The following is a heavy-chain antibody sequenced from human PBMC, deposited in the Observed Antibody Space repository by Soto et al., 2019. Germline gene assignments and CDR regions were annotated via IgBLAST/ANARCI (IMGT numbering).Heavy chain of an antibody. CDR1: GFTFSSFA. CDR3: AKGRGPSSSWCIDY. V-gene: IGHV3-23*01. J-gene: IGHJ4*02. D-gene: IGHD6-13*01. Sequence: GRSLRLSCAASGFTFSSFAMSWVRQAPGKGLAWVSAISGSGGSTYYADSVKGRFTISRDNSKNTLYLQMNSLRAEDTAVYYCAKGRGPSSSWCIDYWGQGTLVTVSS. CDR2: ISGSGGST.